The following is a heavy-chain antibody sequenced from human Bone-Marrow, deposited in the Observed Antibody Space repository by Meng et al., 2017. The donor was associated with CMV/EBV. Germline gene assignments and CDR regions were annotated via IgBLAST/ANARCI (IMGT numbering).Heavy chain of an antibody. Sequence: GGSLRLSCAASGFTFSSYAMHWVRQAPGKGLEWVAVISYDGSNKYYADSVKGRFTISRDNSKNTLYLQMNSLRAEDTAVYYCARDHKVDFWSGYDFGDWGPGNLVNVAS. CDR2: ISYDGSNK. J-gene: IGHJ4*02. CDR1: GFTFSSYA. D-gene: IGHD3-3*01. CDR3: ARDHKVDFWSGYDFGD. V-gene: IGHV3-30*04.